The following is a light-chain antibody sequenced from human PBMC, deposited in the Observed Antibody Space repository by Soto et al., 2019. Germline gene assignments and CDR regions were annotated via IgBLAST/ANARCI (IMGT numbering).Light chain of an antibody. CDR1: QAISGY. CDR3: QQYSSYPLT. J-gene: IGKJ4*01. V-gene: IGKV1-5*01. Sequence: DIQMTQSPSTLSASVADRVTIACRASQAISGYLAWYRRKPGKAPKLLIYDAANLQTGVSSRFSGSGSGTEFTLTINSLQPDDFATYYCQQYSSYPLTFGGGTKVEIK. CDR2: DAA.